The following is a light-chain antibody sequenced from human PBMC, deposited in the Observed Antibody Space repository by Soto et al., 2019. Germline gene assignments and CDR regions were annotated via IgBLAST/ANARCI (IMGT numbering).Light chain of an antibody. CDR1: QTISSW. CDR3: QHTFNSPPWT. Sequence: DIQMSQSPSTLSGSVGDRVTITCRGSQTISSWLAWYQQKPGKAPRVLISGASNLQSGVPSRFSGSGSGTDFTLTISSLQSEDFASYFCQHTFNSPPWTFGQGTKVDIK. J-gene: IGKJ1*01. CDR2: GAS. V-gene: IGKV1-5*01.